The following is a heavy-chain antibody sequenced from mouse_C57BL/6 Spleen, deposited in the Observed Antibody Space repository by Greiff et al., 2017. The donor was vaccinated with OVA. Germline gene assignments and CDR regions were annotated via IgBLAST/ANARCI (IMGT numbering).Heavy chain of an antibody. CDR1: GYTFTSYW. V-gene: IGHV1-69*01. CDR2: IDPSDSYT. CDR3: ARREYPDYFDY. Sequence: QVQLQQPGAELVMPGASVKLSCKASGYTFTSYWMHWVKQRPGQGLEWIGEIDPSDSYTNYNQKFKGKSTLTVDKSSSTAYMQLSSLTSEDSAVYYCARREYPDYFDYWGQGTTLTVSS. D-gene: IGHD2-10*02. J-gene: IGHJ2*01.